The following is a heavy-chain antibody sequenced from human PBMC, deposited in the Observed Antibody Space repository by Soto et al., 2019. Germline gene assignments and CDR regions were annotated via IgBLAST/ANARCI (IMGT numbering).Heavy chain of an antibody. J-gene: IGHJ4*02. V-gene: IGHV1-18*01. Sequence: QIQLVQSGAEVKKPGASVKVSCKVSGYKFTSYGINWVRQAPGQGLEWMGWVTAYNDNVKYAEKFQGRVTMTADTATPTAYMELRDLRPDDTDVFYCARYDFWSGDSQDHGGQGTLVTVAS. CDR1: GYKFTSYG. CDR3: ARYDFWSGDSQDH. CDR2: VTAYNDNV. D-gene: IGHD3-3*01.